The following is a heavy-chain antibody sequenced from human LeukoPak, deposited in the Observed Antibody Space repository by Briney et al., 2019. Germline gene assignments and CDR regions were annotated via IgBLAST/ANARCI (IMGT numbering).Heavy chain of an antibody. CDR1: GFTFSSYE. J-gene: IGHJ6*02. V-gene: IGHV3-48*03. D-gene: IGHD3-10*01. Sequence: HPGGSLRLSCAASGFTFSSYEMNWVRQAPGKGLEWVSYISSSGSTIYYADSVKGRFTISRDNAKNSLYLQMNSLRAEDTAVYYCARALAPRGDRYYYGSGTRSGPRYYYYGMDVWGQGTTVTVSS. CDR2: ISSSGSTI. CDR3: ARALAPRGDRYYYGSGTRSGPRYYYYGMDV.